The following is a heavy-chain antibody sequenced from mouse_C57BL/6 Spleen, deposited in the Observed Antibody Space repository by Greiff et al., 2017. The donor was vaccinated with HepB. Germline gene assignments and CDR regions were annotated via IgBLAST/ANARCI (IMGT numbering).Heavy chain of an antibody. CDR3: ARHELGLYYFDY. CDR2: ISSGGSYT. CDR1: GFTFSSYG. Sequence: EVQVVESGGDLVKPGGSLKLSCAASGFTFSSYGMSWVRQTPDKRLEWVATISSGGSYTYYPDSVKGRFTISRDNAKNTLYLQMSSLKSEDTAMYYCARHELGLYYFDYWGQGTTLTVSS. V-gene: IGHV5-6*01. J-gene: IGHJ2*01. D-gene: IGHD4-1*01.